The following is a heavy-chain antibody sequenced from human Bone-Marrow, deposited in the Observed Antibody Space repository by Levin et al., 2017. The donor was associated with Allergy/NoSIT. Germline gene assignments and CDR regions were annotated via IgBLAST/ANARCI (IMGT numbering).Heavy chain of an antibody. V-gene: IGHV4-59*01. CDR3: ARLNVVRGWFDY. CDR1: GGSISSYY. Sequence: KAGGSLRLSCTVSGGSISSYYWSWIRQPPGKGLEWIGYIYYSGSTNYNPSLKSRVTISVDTSKNQFSLKLSSVTAADTAVYYCARLNVVRGWFDYWGQGTLVTVSS. J-gene: IGHJ4*02. D-gene: IGHD3-10*01. CDR2: IYYSGST.